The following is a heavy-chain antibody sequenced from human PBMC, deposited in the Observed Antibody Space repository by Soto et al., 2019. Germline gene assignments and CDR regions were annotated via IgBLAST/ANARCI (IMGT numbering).Heavy chain of an antibody. CDR3: ARGRYCSSTSCFFDY. Sequence: PSETLSLTCTVSGGSISSGDYYWSWIRQPPGKGLEWIGYIYYSGSTYYNPSLKSRVTVSVDTSKNQFSLKLSSVTAADTAVYYCARGRYCSSTSCFFDYWGPGTLVTVS. D-gene: IGHD2-2*01. V-gene: IGHV4-30-4*01. CDR2: IYYSGST. J-gene: IGHJ4*02. CDR1: GGSISSGDYY.